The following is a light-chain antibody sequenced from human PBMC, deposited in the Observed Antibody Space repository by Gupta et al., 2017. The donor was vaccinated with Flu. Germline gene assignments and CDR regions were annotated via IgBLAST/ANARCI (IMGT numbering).Light chain of an antibody. CDR1: KLGDKF. V-gene: IGLV3-1*01. Sequence: SYELTQAPSLSVSPGQTATITCSGDKLGDKFAFWYQKPGQSPILVLYQDSKRPSGTPERFSGSNSGNTATLTISGTQPIDEAAYYCQAWDRNTAVFGGGTKLTVL. CDR3: QAWDRNTAV. J-gene: IGLJ3*02. CDR2: QDS.